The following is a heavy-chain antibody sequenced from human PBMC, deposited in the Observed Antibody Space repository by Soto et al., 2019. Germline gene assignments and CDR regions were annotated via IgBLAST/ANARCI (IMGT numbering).Heavy chain of an antibody. CDR1: GFTVSSNH. CDR3: ARIGDGHNSNQ. CDR2: IYTDDRT. Sequence: PGGSLRLSCAASGFTVSSNHMSWVRQAPGKGLEWVSVIYTDDRTSYADSVKGRFTISRDNSKNTLYFQMNRLRAEDTAVYYCARIGDGHNSNQWGQGTLVTVSS. J-gene: IGHJ4*02. V-gene: IGHV3-66*01. D-gene: IGHD2-2*01.